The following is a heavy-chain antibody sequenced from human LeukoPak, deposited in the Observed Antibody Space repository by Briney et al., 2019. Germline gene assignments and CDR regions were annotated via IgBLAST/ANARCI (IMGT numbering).Heavy chain of an antibody. CDR1: GYSITSYW. Sequence: GESLKISCKGSGYSITSYWIGWVRQMPGKGLEWMGIIYPGDSDTRYSPSFQGQVTISVDKSISTAYLQWSSLKASDTAMYYCARQPYSSSSLIDYWGQGTRVTVSS. CDR3: ARQPYSSSSLIDY. D-gene: IGHD6-6*01. CDR2: IYPGDSDT. J-gene: IGHJ4*02. V-gene: IGHV5-51*01.